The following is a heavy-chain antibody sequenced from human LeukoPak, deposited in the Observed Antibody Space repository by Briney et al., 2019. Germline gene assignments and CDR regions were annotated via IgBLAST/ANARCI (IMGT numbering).Heavy chain of an antibody. D-gene: IGHD3-22*01. Sequence: SETLSLTCTVSGGAISSSSYYCGWIRQPPGKWLEWSGSIYYSGCTYYNPSLKSGVTISVDTCKNQFSLKLSSVTAADTAVYYCARRPTYYYGSSYYMDVWGKGTTVTVSS. J-gene: IGHJ6*03. CDR3: ARRPTYYYGSSYYMDV. V-gene: IGHV4-39*01. CDR1: GGAISSSSYY. CDR2: IYYSGCT.